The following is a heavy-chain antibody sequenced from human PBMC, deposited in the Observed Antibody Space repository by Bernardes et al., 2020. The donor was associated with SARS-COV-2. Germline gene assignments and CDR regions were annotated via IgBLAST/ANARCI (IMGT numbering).Heavy chain of an antibody. J-gene: IGHJ4*02. D-gene: IGHD6-19*01. Sequence: SETLSLTCGVYGGSLSGYYWSWIRQPPGRGLEWIGEVNHSGTTNFNPSLKSRVTISLDKSKNQFSLKVTSVTAADTAVYYCARRRGRLEVASLGNFDYWGLGTLVTVSS. V-gene: IGHV4-34*01. CDR1: GGSLSGYY. CDR3: ARRRGRLEVASLGNFDY. CDR2: VNHSGTT.